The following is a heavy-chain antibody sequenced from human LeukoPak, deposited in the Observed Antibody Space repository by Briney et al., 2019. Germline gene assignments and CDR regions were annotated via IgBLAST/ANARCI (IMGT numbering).Heavy chain of an antibody. CDR3: ARDLAWGWFDP. CDR2: IGPSGDRT. Sequence: GGSLRLSCAVSGFSVRTTYMSWVRQAPGKGLEWVSGIGPSGDRTHYADSVKGRVTISRDNSKRTMYLQMNSLRVEDTAVYYCARDLAWGWFDPWGQGTLVTVSS. V-gene: IGHV3-23*01. CDR1: GFSVRTTY. J-gene: IGHJ5*02. D-gene: IGHD3-16*01.